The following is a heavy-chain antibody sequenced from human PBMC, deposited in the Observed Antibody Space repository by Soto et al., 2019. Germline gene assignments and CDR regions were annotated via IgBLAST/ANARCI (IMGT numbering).Heavy chain of an antibody. V-gene: IGHV3-33*01. CDR2: IWYDGSNK. CDR1: GFTFSSYG. D-gene: IGHD5-12*01. Sequence: QVQLVESGGGVVQPGRSLRLSCAASGFTFSSYGMHWVRQAPGKGLEWVAVIWYDGSNKYYADSVKGRFTISRDNSKNTLYLQMNSLRAGDTAVYYCASRRDGYNFGAFDIWGQGTMVTVSS. CDR3: ASRRDGYNFGAFDI. J-gene: IGHJ3*02.